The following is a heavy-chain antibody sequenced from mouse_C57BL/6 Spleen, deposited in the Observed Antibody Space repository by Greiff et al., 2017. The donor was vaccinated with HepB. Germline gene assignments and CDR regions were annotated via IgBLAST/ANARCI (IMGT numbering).Heavy chain of an antibody. CDR2: INPNNGGT. CDR3: ARLLRSYFDY. Sequence: EVQLQQSGPELVKPGASVKISCKASGYTFTDYYMNWVKQSHGKSLEWIGDINPNNGGTSYNQKFKGKATLTVDKSSSTAYMELRSLTSEDSAVYYCARLLRSYFDYWGQGTTLTVSS. D-gene: IGHD1-1*01. CDR1: GYTFTDYY. J-gene: IGHJ2*01. V-gene: IGHV1-26*01.